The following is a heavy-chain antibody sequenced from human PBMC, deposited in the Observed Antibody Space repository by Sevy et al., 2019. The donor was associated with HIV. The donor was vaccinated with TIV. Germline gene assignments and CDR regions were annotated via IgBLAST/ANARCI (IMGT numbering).Heavy chain of an antibody. J-gene: IGHJ5*02. CDR3: ASEREIAEDIVLQSRFDP. D-gene: IGHD2-8*01. V-gene: IGHV4-4*02. CDR2: IYHSGST. CDR1: GGSISSNAW. Sequence: SETLSLTCAVSGGSISSNAWWSWVRQPPGKGLEWIGEIYHSGSTNYNPSLKSRVTISVDKSKNNFSLKLSFVTAADTAVYYCASEREIAEDIVLQSRFDPWGQGTLVTVSS.